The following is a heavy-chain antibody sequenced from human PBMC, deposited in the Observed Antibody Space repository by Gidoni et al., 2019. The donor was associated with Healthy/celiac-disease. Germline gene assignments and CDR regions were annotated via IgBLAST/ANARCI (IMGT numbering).Heavy chain of an antibody. CDR3: ASMASGSYYKGGWDY. J-gene: IGHJ4*02. CDR2: IYHSGST. CDR1: GGSISSSNW. Sequence: QVQLQESGPGLVKPSGTLSLTCAVSGGSISSSNWWSGVRQPPGKGLEWIGEIYHSGSTNYNPAIKSRVTISVDKSKNQFSLKLSSVTAADTAVYYCASMASGSYYKGGWDYWGQGTLVTVSS. D-gene: IGHD3-10*01. V-gene: IGHV4-4*02.